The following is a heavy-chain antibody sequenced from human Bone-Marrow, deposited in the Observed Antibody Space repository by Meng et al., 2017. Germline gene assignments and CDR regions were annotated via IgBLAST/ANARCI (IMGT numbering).Heavy chain of an antibody. J-gene: IGHJ4*02. CDR3: ARVVPYYYDSSGYCFDY. Sequence: GSLRLSCTVSGSSISSGYYWGWIRQPPGKGLEWLGSIYHSGSTYYNPSLKSRVTISVDTSKNQFYMKMSSVTAADTAVYYCARVVPYYYDSSGYCFDYWGQGTLVTVSS. D-gene: IGHD3-22*01. CDR1: GSSISSGYY. V-gene: IGHV4-38-2*02. CDR2: IYHSGST.